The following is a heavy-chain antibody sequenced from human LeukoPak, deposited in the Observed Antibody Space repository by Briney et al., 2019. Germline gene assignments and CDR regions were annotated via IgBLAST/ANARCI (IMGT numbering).Heavy chain of an antibody. D-gene: IGHD4-17*01. CDR2: ISSSGSTI. V-gene: IGHV3-48*03. Sequence: GGSLRLSCAASGFIFSTYEMNWVRQAPGKGLEWVSYISSSGSTIYYADSVKGRFTISRDSAKNSLYLQMNSLRAEDTAVYYCAREGALTVTKDAFDIWGQGTMVTVSS. J-gene: IGHJ3*02. CDR3: AREGALTVTKDAFDI. CDR1: GFIFSTYE.